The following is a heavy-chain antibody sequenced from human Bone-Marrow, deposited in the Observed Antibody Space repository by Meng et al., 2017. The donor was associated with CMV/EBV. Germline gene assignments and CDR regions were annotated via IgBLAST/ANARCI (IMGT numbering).Heavy chain of an antibody. V-gene: IGHV1-2*02. CDR1: GYTFTGYY. Sequence: ASVKVSCKASGYTFTGYYMHWVRQAPGQGLEWMGWINPNSGGTNYAQKFQGRVTMTRDTSTSTAYMELRSLRSDDTAVYYCARDRSTRYFDWLLPIVDYWGQGTLVTVSS. CDR2: INPNSGGT. J-gene: IGHJ4*02. D-gene: IGHD3-9*01. CDR3: ARDRSTRYFDWLLPIVDY.